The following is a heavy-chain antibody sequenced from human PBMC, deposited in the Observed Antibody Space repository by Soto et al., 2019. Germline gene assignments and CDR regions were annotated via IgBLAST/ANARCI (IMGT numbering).Heavy chain of an antibody. CDR2: ISGSGSST. J-gene: IGHJ4*02. CDR3: ARDSSGLSGFDY. CDR1: GFTFSSYA. Sequence: GGSLRLSCAASGFTFSSYAMSWVRQAPGKGLEWVSAISGSGSSTYYADSVKGRFTISRDNSKNTLYLRMNSLRAEDTAVYYCARDSSGLSGFDYWGQGTLVTVSS. V-gene: IGHV3-23*01. D-gene: IGHD6-19*01.